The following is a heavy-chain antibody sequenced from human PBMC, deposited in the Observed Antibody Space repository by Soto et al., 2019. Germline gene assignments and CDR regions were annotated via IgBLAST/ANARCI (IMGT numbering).Heavy chain of an antibody. CDR2: IYYSGST. J-gene: IGHJ4*02. CDR3: ARDRGSLGYCGGGSCYFC. D-gene: IGHD2-15*01. Sequence: QVQLQESGPGLVKPSQTLSLTCTVSGGSISSGDYYWSWIRQPPGKGLEWIGYIYYSGSTYYNPSLTSRVTISVDSSKTQFSLELSSVTAADTAVYYCARDRGSLGYCGGGSCYFCWGQGTLVTVSS. CDR1: GGSISSGDYY. V-gene: IGHV4-30-4*01.